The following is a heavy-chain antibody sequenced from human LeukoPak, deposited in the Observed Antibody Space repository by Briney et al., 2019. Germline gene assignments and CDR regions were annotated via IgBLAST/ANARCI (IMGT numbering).Heavy chain of an antibody. J-gene: IGHJ4*02. CDR1: GFTFDDYA. CDR3: AKGWNYDSSGPFDY. CDR2: ISWNSGSI. D-gene: IGHD3-22*01. V-gene: IGHV3-9*01. Sequence: PGRSLRLSCAASGFTFDDYAMPWVRQAPGKGLEWVSGISWNSGSIGYADSVKGRFTISRDNAKNSLYLQMNSLRAEDTALYYCAKGWNYDSSGPFDYWGQGTLVTVSS.